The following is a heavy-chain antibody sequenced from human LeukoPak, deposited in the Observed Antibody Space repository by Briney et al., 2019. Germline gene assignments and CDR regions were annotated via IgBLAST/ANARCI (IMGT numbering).Heavy chain of an antibody. D-gene: IGHD3-10*02. J-gene: IGHJ6*04. CDR2: ISSSGATI. CDR1: GFTFSSYE. Sequence: GGSLRLSCAASGFTFSSYEMNWVRQAPGKGLEWVSYISSSGATIYYADSVKGRFTISRDNAKNSLYLQMNSLRAEDTAVYYCAELGITMIGGVWGKGTTVTISS. V-gene: IGHV3-48*03. CDR3: AELGITMIGGV.